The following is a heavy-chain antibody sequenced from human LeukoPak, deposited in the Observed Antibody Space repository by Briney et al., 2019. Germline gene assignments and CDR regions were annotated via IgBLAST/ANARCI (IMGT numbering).Heavy chain of an antibody. CDR3: ARDKAYYYDSSTHAFDI. J-gene: IGHJ3*02. D-gene: IGHD3-22*01. Sequence: SETLSLTCTVSGGSISSGGYYWSWIRQHPGKGLEWIGYIYYSGSTYYNPSLKSRVTISVDTSKNQFSLKLSSVTAADTAVYYCARDKAYYYDSSTHAFDIWGQGTMVTVSS. CDR1: GGSISSGGYY. V-gene: IGHV4-31*03. CDR2: IYYSGST.